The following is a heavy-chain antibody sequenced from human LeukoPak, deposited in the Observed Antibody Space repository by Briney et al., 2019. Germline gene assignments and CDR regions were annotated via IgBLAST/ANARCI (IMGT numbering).Heavy chain of an antibody. CDR1: GFPFSSYG. Sequence: GGSLRLSCAASGFPFSSYGMHWVRQAPGKGLEWVAVISYDGSSKYYADSVKGRFTISRDNSKNTVYLQMNSLRAEDTAVYYCAKGWGEGGQGTLVTVSS. CDR2: ISYDGSSK. J-gene: IGHJ4*02. CDR3: AKGWGE. V-gene: IGHV3-30*18. D-gene: IGHD3-10*01.